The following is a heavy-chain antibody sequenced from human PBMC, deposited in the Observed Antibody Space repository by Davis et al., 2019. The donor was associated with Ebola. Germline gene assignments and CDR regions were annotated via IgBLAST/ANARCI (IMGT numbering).Heavy chain of an antibody. CDR3: ARGRTVTDTRGLSWFDP. CDR2: NNAGDGST. CDR1: EYTFIKYA. Sequence: ASVKVSCKASEYTFIKYAIHWVRQAPGQRLEWMGGNNAGDGSTKYSENFQGRLTVTRDTSASTAYMELYSLRSEDTAVYYCARGRTVTDTRGLSWFDPWGQGTLVTVSS. D-gene: IGHD6-19*01. V-gene: IGHV1-3*01. J-gene: IGHJ5*02.